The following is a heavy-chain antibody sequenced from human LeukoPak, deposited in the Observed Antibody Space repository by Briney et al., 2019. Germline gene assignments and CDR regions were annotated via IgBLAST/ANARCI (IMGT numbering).Heavy chain of an antibody. V-gene: IGHV3-48*02. CDR2: ISSSSSTI. CDR3: ARARRYRSSWYHDY. Sequence: GGSLRLSCAASGFTFSSHWMHWVRQAPGKGLDWVSYISSSSSTIYYADSVKGRFTISRDNANNSLYLQMNSLRDEDTAVYYCARARRYRSSWYHDYWGQGSLVTVSS. D-gene: IGHD6-13*01. J-gene: IGHJ4*02. CDR1: GFTFSSHW.